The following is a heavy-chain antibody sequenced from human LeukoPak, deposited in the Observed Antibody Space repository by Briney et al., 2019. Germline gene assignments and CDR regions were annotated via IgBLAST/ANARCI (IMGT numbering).Heavy chain of an antibody. CDR1: GFTVSSNY. J-gene: IGHJ4*02. D-gene: IGHD5-24*01. CDR2: IYSGGST. V-gene: IGHV3-53*01. CDR3: ARGVRWLQYGLEDY. Sequence: GGSLRLSCAASGFTVSSNYMSWVRQAPGKGLEWVSVIYSGGSTYYADSVKGRFTISRDNSKNTLYLQMNSLRAEDTAVYYCARGVRWLQYGLEDYWGQGTLVTVSS.